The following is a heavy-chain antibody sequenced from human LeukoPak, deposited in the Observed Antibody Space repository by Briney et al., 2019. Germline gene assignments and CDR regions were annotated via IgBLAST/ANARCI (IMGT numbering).Heavy chain of an antibody. CDR3: ARGPPDGSGSYYPGAY. J-gene: IGHJ4*02. V-gene: IGHV3-74*01. CDR2: INSHGSST. D-gene: IGHD3-10*01. CDR1: GFTFSSYW. Sequence: PGGSLRLSCAASGFTFSSYWMHWVRQAPGKGLVWVSRINSHGSSTSYADSVKGRFTNSRDNAKNTLYLQMNSLRVEDTAVYYCARGPPDGSGSYYPGAYWGQGTLVTVSS.